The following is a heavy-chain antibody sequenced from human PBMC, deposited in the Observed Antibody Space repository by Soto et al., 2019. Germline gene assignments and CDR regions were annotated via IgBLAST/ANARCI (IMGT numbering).Heavy chain of an antibody. D-gene: IGHD1-26*01. V-gene: IGHV1-18*01. J-gene: IGHJ5*02. CDR1: GYAFSTYG. CDR2: TSAYNGNT. CDR3: ARSSGTSYIWFDP. Sequence: QVQLVQSATEVKKPGASVKVSCKASGYAFSTYGISWVRQAPGQGLEWMGWTSAYNGNTNYAQKGQDRAPXTXDXXTNTAYLGVRRLRPDDTAVYYCARSSGTSYIWFDPWGQGTLVIVSS.